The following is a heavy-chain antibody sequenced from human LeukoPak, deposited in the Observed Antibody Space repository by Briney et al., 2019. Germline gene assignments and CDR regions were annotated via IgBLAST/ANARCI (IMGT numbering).Heavy chain of an antibody. D-gene: IGHD6-13*01. CDR2: ISGSGGST. CDR3: GVYSSSWHDY. Sequence: GGSLRLSCAASGFTFSGYAMSWVRQAPGKGLAWVSVISGSGGSTNYADSVKGRFTISRDNSKNTLYLQMNILRAEDTAVYFCGVYSSSWHDYWGQGTLVTVSS. V-gene: IGHV3-23*01. J-gene: IGHJ4*02. CDR1: GFTFSGYA.